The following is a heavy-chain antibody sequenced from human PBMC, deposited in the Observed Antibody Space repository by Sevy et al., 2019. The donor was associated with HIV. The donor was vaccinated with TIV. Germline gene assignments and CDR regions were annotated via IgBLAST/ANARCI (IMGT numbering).Heavy chain of an antibody. CDR1: QFAFSDYA. D-gene: IGHD6-6*01. CDR2: IGGSGGST. V-gene: IGHV3-23*01. CDR3: AKARMAARSLNPRLLNFDS. J-gene: IGHJ5*01. Sequence: GGSLRLSCAASQFAFSDYAMTWVRQAPGKGLEWVASIGGSGGSTYYAESVRGRFTISRDNDKHVVYLQMDTLRVADTALYYGAKARMAARSLNPRLLNFDSWGQGTLVTVSS.